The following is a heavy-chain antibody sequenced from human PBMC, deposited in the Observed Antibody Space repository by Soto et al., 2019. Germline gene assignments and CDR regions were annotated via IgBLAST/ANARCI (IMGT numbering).Heavy chain of an antibody. J-gene: IGHJ5*02. Sequence: PGGSLRLSCTASGFTLQNYAMAWVCQAPGKGLEWVSTLIGGHYGTAYSYSVKGRFTVSRDNSKNCLYLQMNSLGVEDTAMYFCAKGKSTGDIDWFDPWGQGXLVTVYS. D-gene: IGHD3-10*01. CDR2: LIGGHYGT. V-gene: IGHV3-23*01. CDR1: GFTLQNYA. CDR3: AKGKSTGDIDWFDP.